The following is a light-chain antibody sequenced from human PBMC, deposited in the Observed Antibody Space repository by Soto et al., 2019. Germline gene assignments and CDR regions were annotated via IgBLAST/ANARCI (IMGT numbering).Light chain of an antibody. CDR1: QSVSGTY. CDR2: GAS. V-gene: IGKV3-20*01. Sequence: EIWLTQSPGTLSLSPGERATLSCRASQSVSGTYLAWYQQTPGQAPRLLIYGASSRATGIPERLSGSGYGTDLTLTISRMETEDFKMYYCQQYGTLPTTFGPGTKVDI. CDR3: QQYGTLPTT. J-gene: IGKJ3*01.